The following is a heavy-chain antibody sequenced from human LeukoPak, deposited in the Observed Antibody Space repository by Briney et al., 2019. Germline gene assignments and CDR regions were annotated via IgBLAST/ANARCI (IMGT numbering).Heavy chain of an antibody. V-gene: IGHV3-9*01. CDR3: AKDIGGFAVGYAFDI. Sequence: GGSLSLSCAASGFTFDDYAMHWVRHAPGKGLEWVSGISWNSGSIGYADSVKGRFTISRDNAKNSLYLQMNSLRAEDTALYYCAKDIGGFAVGYAFDIWGQGTMVTVSS. CDR1: GFTFDDYA. D-gene: IGHD3-16*01. J-gene: IGHJ3*02. CDR2: ISWNSGSI.